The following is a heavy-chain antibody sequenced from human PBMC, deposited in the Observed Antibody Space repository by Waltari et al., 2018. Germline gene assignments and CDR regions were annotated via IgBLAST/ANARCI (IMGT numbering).Heavy chain of an antibody. V-gene: IGHV3-48*01. CDR2: ISSSSSTI. J-gene: IGHJ5*02. CDR1: GFTFSSYS. CDR3: ASQSSGWYGDNWFDP. Sequence: EVQLVESGGGLVQPGGSLRLSCAASGFTFSSYSMNWVRQAPGKGLEWVSYISSSSSTIYYADSVKGRFTISRDNAKNSLYLQMNSLRAEDTAVYYCASQSSGWYGDNWFDPWGQGTLVTVSS. D-gene: IGHD6-19*01.